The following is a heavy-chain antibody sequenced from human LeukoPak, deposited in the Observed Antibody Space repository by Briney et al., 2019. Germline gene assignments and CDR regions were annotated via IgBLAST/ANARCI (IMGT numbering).Heavy chain of an antibody. V-gene: IGHV4-39*07. J-gene: IGHJ4*02. D-gene: IGHD6-19*01. CDR3: ARSPGLAVARIPLDY. Sequence: SETLSLTCTVSGGSISSSIYYWGWIRQPPGKGLEWIGSIYYSGSTYYNPSLKSRVTISVDTSKNQFSLKLRSVTAADTAVYYCARSPGLAVARIPLDYWGQGTLVTVSS. CDR2: IYYSGST. CDR1: GGSISSSIYY.